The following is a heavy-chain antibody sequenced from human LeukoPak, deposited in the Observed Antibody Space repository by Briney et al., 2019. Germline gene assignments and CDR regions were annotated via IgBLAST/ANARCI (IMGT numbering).Heavy chain of an antibody. Sequence: ASVKVSCKASGYTFAGYYIHWVRQAPGKGLEWMGWINPDSGGTKSAQKFQGRVTMTRDTSINTAYMELSRLASDDTAVYYCARAPGSGYAFDSWGQGTQVTVSS. CDR2: INPDSGGT. V-gene: IGHV1-2*02. D-gene: IGHD5-12*01. CDR1: GYTFAGYY. J-gene: IGHJ4*02. CDR3: ARAPGSGYAFDS.